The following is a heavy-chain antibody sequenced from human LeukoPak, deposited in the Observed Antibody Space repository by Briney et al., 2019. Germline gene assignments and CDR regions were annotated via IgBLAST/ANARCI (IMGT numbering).Heavy chain of an antibody. CDR1: GASISSSAYY. V-gene: IGHV4-39*01. J-gene: IGHJ5*02. Sequence: KPSETLSLTCTVSGASISSSAYYWGWIRQPPGKGLEWIGSMGGSNYYRGGTYYNPSLKSRVTIHVDTSKDQFSLKLSSVTAADTAVYYCARLKTSVTEHNWFDPWGQGTLVTVSS. D-gene: IGHD2-21*02. CDR3: ARLKTSVTEHNWFDP. CDR2: MGGSNYYRGGT.